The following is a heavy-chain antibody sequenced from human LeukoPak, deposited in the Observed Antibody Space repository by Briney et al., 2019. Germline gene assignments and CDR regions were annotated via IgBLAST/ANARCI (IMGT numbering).Heavy chain of an antibody. Sequence: GASVKVSCKASGYTFTGYYMHWVRQAPGQGLEWMGWINPNSGGTNYAQKFQGRVTMTRDTSISTAYMELSRLRSDDTAVYYCARAEGYKEWELLGPDYWGQGTLVTVSS. CDR3: ARAEGYKEWELLGPDY. V-gene: IGHV1-2*02. CDR1: GYTFTGYY. J-gene: IGHJ4*02. CDR2: INPNSGGT. D-gene: IGHD1-26*01.